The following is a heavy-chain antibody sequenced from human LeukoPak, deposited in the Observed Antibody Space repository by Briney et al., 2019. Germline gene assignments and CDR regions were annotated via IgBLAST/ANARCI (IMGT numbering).Heavy chain of an antibody. J-gene: IGHJ4*02. CDR3: ARDYAARRGRGHLDY. Sequence: PGGSLRLSCAASGFTFNSYSMNWVRQAPGKGLVWVSSITSSSDYIYYADSVKGRFTISRDNAKNSLFSQMNSLRAEDAAVYYCARDYAARRGRGHLDYWGQGTLVAVSS. D-gene: IGHD6-6*01. CDR2: ITSSSDYI. V-gene: IGHV3-21*01. CDR1: GFTFNSYS.